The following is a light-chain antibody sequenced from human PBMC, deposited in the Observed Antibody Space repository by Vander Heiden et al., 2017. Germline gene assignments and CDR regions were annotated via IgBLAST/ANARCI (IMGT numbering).Light chain of an antibody. J-gene: IGLJ2*01. CDR2: LNSDGRQ. V-gene: IGLV4-69*01. CDR1: AGHSRSA. Sequence: QLVLTQSPSASASLGASVKLTCSLSAGHSRSAISWPQQQQEKGPRYPLELNSDGRQTKGDGIPDRFSAASAGAERYLTISSHQSDEEADYYGQTGGTGALGVFGGGTKLTVL. CDR3: QTGGTGALGV.